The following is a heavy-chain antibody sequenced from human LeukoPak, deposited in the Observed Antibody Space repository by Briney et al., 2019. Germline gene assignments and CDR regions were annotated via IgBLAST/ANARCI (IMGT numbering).Heavy chain of an antibody. V-gene: IGHV6-1*01. CDR2: TYYRSKWFN. D-gene: IGHD3-22*01. CDR3: ARYRWDSSGYYFDY. CDR1: GDSVSGNSAT. Sequence: SQTLSLTCAISGDSVSGNSATWNWIRQSPSRGLEWLGRTYYRSKWFNDYAVSVKGRITINPDTSKNQFSLHLNSVTPEDTAVYYCARYRWDSSGYYFDYWGQGTLVTVSS. J-gene: IGHJ4*02.